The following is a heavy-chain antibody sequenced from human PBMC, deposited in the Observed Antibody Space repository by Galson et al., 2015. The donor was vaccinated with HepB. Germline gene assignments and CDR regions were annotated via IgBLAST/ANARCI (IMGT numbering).Heavy chain of an antibody. V-gene: IGHV3-23*01. Sequence: SLRLSCAASGFTFSSYAMSWVRQAPGKGLEWVSAISGGGGSTYYADSVKGRFTISRDNSKNTLYLQMNSLRAEDTAVYYCAKDGLAVAGTSYWGQGTLVTVSS. J-gene: IGHJ4*02. CDR1: GFTFSSYA. D-gene: IGHD6-19*01. CDR2: ISGGGGST. CDR3: AKDGLAVAGTSY.